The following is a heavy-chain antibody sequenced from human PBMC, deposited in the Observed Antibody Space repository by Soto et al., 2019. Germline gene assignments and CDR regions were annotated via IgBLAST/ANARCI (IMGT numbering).Heavy chain of an antibody. D-gene: IGHD6-13*01. Sequence: PSQTLSLTCAISGDRVSSNSAAWNWIRQSPSRGLEWLGRTYYRSKWYNDYAVSVKSRITINPDTSKNQFSLQLNSVTPEDTAVYYCARVRSRSWYSLDGMDVWGQGTTVTVSS. CDR2: TYYRSKWYN. J-gene: IGHJ6*02. CDR3: ARVRSRSWYSLDGMDV. V-gene: IGHV6-1*01. CDR1: GDRVSSNSAA.